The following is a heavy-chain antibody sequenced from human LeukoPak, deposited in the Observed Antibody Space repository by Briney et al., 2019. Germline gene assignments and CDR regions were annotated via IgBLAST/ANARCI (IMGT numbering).Heavy chain of an antibody. Sequence: GASVKVSCKASGYTFTSYGISWVRQAPGQGLEWMGWIGAYNGNTNYAQKLQGRVTMTTDTSTSTAYMELRSLRSDDTAVYYCARLRGWSGWYTYYYGMDVWGQGTTVTVSS. V-gene: IGHV1-18*01. D-gene: IGHD6-19*01. CDR1: GYTFTSYG. CDR2: IGAYNGNT. J-gene: IGHJ6*02. CDR3: ARLRGWSGWYTYYYGMDV.